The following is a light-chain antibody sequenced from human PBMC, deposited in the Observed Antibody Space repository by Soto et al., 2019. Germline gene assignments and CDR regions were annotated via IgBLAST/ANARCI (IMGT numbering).Light chain of an antibody. CDR1: QSVTSSY. V-gene: IGKV3D-20*02. CDR3: QQRSNWPIT. CDR2: DAS. J-gene: IGKJ5*01. Sequence: EIVLTQSPGTLSLSPGERATLSCRASQSVTSSYLAWWQQKPGQAPRLLIYDASNRATGIPARFSGSGSGTDFALTISSLEPEDFAVYYCQQRSNWPITFGQGTRLEIK.